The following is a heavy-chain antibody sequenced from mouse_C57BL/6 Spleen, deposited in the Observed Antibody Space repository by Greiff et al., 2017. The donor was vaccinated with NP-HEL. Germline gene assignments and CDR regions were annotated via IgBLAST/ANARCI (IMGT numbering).Heavy chain of an antibody. V-gene: IGHV5-6*01. CDR2: ISSGGSYT. D-gene: IGHD4-1*01. CDR3: ARLGLDYAMDY. Sequence: VQLKESGGDLVKPGGSLKLSCAASGFTFSSYGMSWVRQTPDKRLEWVATISSGGSYTYYPDSVKGRFTISRDNAKNTLYLQMSSLKSEDTAMYYCARLGLDYAMDYWGQGTSVTVSS. CDR1: GFTFSSYG. J-gene: IGHJ4*01.